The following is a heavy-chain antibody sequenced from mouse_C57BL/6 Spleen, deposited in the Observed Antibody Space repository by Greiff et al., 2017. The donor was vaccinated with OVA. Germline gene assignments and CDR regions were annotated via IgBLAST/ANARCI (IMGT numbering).Heavy chain of an antibody. CDR1: GYTFTSYW. V-gene: IGHV1-53*01. CDR3: AAGWEYGSWFAY. J-gene: IGHJ3*01. Sequence: QVQLQQSGTELVKPGASVKLSCKASGYTFTSYWMHWVKQRPGQGLEWIGNINPSNGGTNYNEKFKSKATLTVDKSSSTAYMQLSSLTSEDSAVYYCAAGWEYGSWFAYWGQGTLVTVSA. D-gene: IGHD1-2*01. CDR2: INPSNGGT.